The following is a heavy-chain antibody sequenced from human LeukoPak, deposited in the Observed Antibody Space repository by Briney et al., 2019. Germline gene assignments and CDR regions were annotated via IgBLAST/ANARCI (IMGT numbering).Heavy chain of an antibody. CDR2: ISSGSSTI. Sequence: GGSLRLSCAASGFTFSSYSMNWVRQAPGKGLGWVSYISSGSSTIYYADSVKGRFTISRDNAKNSLYLHMNSLRDEDTAVYYCARGIRGFGSSWCVDYWGQGTLVTVSS. V-gene: IGHV3-48*02. CDR1: GFTFSSYS. CDR3: ARGIRGFGSSWCVDY. J-gene: IGHJ4*02. D-gene: IGHD6-13*01.